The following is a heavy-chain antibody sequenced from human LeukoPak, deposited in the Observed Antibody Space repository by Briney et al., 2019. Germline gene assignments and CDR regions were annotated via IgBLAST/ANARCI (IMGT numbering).Heavy chain of an antibody. CDR3: VVSCSPYYYYYMDV. J-gene: IGHJ6*03. CDR1: GFTFSSYS. CDR2: ISSSSSYI. Sequence: GGSLRLSCAASGFTFSSYSMNWVRQAPGKGLEWVSSISSSSSYIYYADSVKGRFTISRDNAKNSLYLQMNSLRAEDTAVYYCVVSCSPYYYYYMDVWGKGTTVTVSS. D-gene: IGHD2-2*01. V-gene: IGHV3-21*01.